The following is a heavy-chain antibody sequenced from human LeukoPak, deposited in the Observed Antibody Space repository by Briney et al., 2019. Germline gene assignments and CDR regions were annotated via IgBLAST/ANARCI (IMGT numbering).Heavy chain of an antibody. D-gene: IGHD2-2*01. J-gene: IGHJ6*04. CDR1: GFTFSSYA. CDR2: ISYDGSNK. V-gene: IGHV3-30*04. CDR3: ARDKGYCSSTSCYRTGYYYYGMDV. Sequence: PGGSLRLSCAASGFTFSSYATHWVRQAPGKGLEWVAVISYDGSNKYYADSVKGRFTISRDNSKNTLYLQMNSLRAEDTAVYCCARDKGYCSSTSCYRTGYYYYGMDVWGKGTTVTVSS.